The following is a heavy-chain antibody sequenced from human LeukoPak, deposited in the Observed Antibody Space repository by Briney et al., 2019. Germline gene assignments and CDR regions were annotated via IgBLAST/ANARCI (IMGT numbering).Heavy chain of an antibody. CDR3: AKDPVLRYFDWLFPDGTYFDY. Sequence: GGSLRLSCAASGFTFGSYAMSWVRQAPGKGLEWVSAISGSGGSTYYADSVKGRFTISRDNSKNTLYLQMNSLRAEDTAVYYCAKDPVLRYFDWLFPDGTYFDYWGQGTPVTVSS. D-gene: IGHD3-9*01. CDR2: ISGSGGST. J-gene: IGHJ4*02. CDR1: GFTFGSYA. V-gene: IGHV3-23*01.